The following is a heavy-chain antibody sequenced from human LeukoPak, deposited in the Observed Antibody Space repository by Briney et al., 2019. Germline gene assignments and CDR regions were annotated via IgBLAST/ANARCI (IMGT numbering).Heavy chain of an antibody. CDR2: INHSGST. Sequence: SETLSLTCAVYGESFSGYYWSWIRQPPGKGLEWIGEINHSGSTNYNPSLKSRVTISVDTSKNQFSLKLSSVTAADTAVYYCAREGRTSSPPGYGMDVWGQGTTVTVSS. CDR3: AREGRTSSPPGYGMDV. D-gene: IGHD2-2*01. CDR1: GESFSGYY. J-gene: IGHJ6*02. V-gene: IGHV4-34*01.